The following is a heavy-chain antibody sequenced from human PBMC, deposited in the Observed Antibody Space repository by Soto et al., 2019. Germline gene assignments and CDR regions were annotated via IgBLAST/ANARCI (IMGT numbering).Heavy chain of an antibody. CDR1: GFTFDNAW. CDR3: TTDLGHMYDFDY. V-gene: IGHV3-15*01. CDR2: IKSKTDGGTA. Sequence: EVQLVESGGGLVKPGGSLRLSCAASGFTFDNAWMSWVRQAPGKGLEWVGRIKSKTDGGTADYAAPVKGRFTISRDDSKNTLFLQMNSLKTEDTAGYYCTTDLGHMYDFDYWGQGTLVPVSS. D-gene: IGHD2-8*01. J-gene: IGHJ4*02.